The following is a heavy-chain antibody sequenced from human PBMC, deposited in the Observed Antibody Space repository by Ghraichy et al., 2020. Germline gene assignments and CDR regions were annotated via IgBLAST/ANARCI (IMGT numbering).Heavy chain of an antibody. CDR1: GFSLSTSGMC. J-gene: IGHJ6*02. Sequence: SGPTLVKPTQTLTLTCTFSGFSLSTSGMCVSWIRQPPGKALEWLARIDWDDDKYYSTSLKTRLTISKDTSKNQVVLTMTNMDPVDTATYYCARSFYSGYDSGSYYGMDVWGQGTTVTVSS. CDR2: IDWDDDK. CDR3: ARSFYSGYDSGSYYGMDV. D-gene: IGHD5-12*01. V-gene: IGHV2-70*11.